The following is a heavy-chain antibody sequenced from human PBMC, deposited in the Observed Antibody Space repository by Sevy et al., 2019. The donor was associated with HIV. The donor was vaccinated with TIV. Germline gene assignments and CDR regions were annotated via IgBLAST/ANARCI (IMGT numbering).Heavy chain of an antibody. D-gene: IGHD3-22*01. J-gene: IGHJ3*02. CDR2: IYPGDSDA. CDR1: GYSFTNYW. Sequence: GESLKISCKGSGYSFTNYWIGWVRQMPGKGLEWMGIIYPGDSDARYSPSFQGQVTISADKSISAAYLQWSSLNASDTAMYYCARRRIYDRSRIGAFDIWGQGTMVTVSS. V-gene: IGHV5-51*01. CDR3: ARRRIYDRSRIGAFDI.